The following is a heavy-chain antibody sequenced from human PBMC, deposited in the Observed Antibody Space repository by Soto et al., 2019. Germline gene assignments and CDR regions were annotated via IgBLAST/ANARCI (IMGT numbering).Heavy chain of an antibody. J-gene: IGHJ4*02. CDR3: ARLMGTSFDL. Sequence: VGSLRLSCAASRFTFSYHHMDLVRRAPGKGLECVGRARNTANSYTTAYAASVKGSFTISRDDSKNSLSLQMNSLKTEHTAVYFCARLMGTSFDLWGQGPMGAVCS. CDR2: ARNTANSYTT. D-gene: IGHD2-8*01. V-gene: IGHV3-72*01. CDR1: RFTFSYHH.